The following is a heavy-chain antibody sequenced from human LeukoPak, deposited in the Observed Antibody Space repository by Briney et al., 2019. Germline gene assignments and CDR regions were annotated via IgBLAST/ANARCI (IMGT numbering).Heavy chain of an antibody. Sequence: GSLRLSCAASGFTFSSYAMSWVRQAPGKGLEWVSAISGSGGSTYYADSVKGRFTISRDNSKNTLYLQMNSLRAEDTAVYYCAKVISSGYYLKVFDYWGQGTLVTVSS. CDR2: ISGSGGST. CDR3: AKVISSGYYLKVFDY. J-gene: IGHJ4*02. D-gene: IGHD3-22*01. CDR1: GFTFSSYA. V-gene: IGHV3-23*01.